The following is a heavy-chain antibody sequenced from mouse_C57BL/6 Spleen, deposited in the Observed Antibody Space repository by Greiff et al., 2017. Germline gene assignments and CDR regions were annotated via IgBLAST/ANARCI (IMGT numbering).Heavy chain of an antibody. V-gene: IGHV3-6*01. CDR1: GYSITSGYY. J-gene: IGHJ2*01. D-gene: IGHD1-1*02. CDR2: ISYDGSN. Sequence: LMESGPGLVKPSQSLSLTCSVTGYSITSGYYWNWIRQFPGNKLEWMGYISYDGSNNYNPSLKNRISITRDTSKNQFFLKLNSVTTEDTATYYCASGGYYLDYWGQGTTLTVSS. CDR3: ASGGYYLDY.